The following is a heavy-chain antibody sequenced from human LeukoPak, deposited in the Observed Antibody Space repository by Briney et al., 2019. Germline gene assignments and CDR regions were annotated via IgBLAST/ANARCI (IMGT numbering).Heavy chain of an antibody. CDR2: INMYTANP. Sequence: ASVKVSCKASGYTFTRYAINWLRQAPGQGLEWMGWINMYTANPAYAQGFTARFVFSLDTSVTTAYLQISNLKTEDTAVYYCARHDNDDDFDYWGQGTLATVSS. CDR3: ARHDNDDDFDY. V-gene: IGHV7-4-1*02. J-gene: IGHJ4*02. CDR1: GYTFTRYA. D-gene: IGHD3-16*01.